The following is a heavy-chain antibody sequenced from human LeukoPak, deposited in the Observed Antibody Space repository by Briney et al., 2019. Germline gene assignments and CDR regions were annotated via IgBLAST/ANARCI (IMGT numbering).Heavy chain of an antibody. CDR3: ARGLGQLDS. D-gene: IGHD2-2*01. CDR2: INLRGST. J-gene: IGHJ4*02. CDR1: GGSFSDYY. Sequence: SETLSLTCALFGGSFSDYYRSWIRQPPGKGLEWMGEINLRGSTNYNPSLKSRVTISVDTSKNQFSLKLTSVTAADTAIFYCARGLGQLDSWGQGTLVTVSS. V-gene: IGHV4-34*01.